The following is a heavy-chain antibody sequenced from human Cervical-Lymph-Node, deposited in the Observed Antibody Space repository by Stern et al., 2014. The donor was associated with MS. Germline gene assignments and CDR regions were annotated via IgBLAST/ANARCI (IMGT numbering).Heavy chain of an antibody. CDR2: ISYDGSNK. D-gene: IGHD4-17*01. J-gene: IGHJ4*02. CDR3: ARDQGYGDYVFNY. Sequence: VQLVESGGGVVQPGRSLRLSCAASGFTFSSYAMHWVRQAPGKGLEWVEVISYDGSNKYYADSVKGRFTISRDNSKNTLYLQMNSLRAEDTAVYYCARDQGYGDYVFNYWGQGTLVTVSS. CDR1: GFTFSSYA. V-gene: IGHV3-30*01.